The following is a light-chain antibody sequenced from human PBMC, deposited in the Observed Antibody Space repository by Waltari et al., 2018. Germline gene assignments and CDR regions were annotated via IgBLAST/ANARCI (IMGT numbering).Light chain of an antibody. Sequence: DIQMTQTPSSLSASVGDRITITSRAGQVINNWLAWFQQKPGKAPKLLIYMTSTLQSGVPSRFSGSGSGTDFTLTISSLQAEDFATYYCQQYNSTPYTFGQGTLVEIK. V-gene: IGKV1-12*01. CDR3: QQYNSTPYT. J-gene: IGKJ2*01. CDR1: QVINNW. CDR2: MTS.